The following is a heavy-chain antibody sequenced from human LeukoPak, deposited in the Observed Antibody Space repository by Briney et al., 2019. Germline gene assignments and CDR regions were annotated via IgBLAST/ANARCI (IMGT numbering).Heavy chain of an antibody. D-gene: IGHD3-10*01. CDR1: GFTFSSFG. CDR2: LYSGGNT. V-gene: IGHV3-53*01. CDR3: ARESGFGELFPYAFDI. Sequence: GGSLRLSCAASGFTFSSFGMHWVRQAPGKGLEWVSVLYSGGNTYYTDSVKGRFAISRDYSRNTVYLQMNSLRAEDTAVYYCARESGFGELFPYAFDIWGQGTVVTVSS. J-gene: IGHJ3*02.